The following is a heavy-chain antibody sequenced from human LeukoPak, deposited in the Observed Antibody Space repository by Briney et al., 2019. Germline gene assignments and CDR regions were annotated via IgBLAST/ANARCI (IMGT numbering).Heavy chain of an antibody. V-gene: IGHV3-13*01. CDR2: IGTASDT. Sequence: GGSLRLSCAASGFTFSSFDMHWVRQPTGQGLEWVSTIGTASDTYYPGSVEGRFTLSRDNAKNSLYLQMNSLRAEDTAVYYCAKDRKLGSIAARCFDYWGQGTLVTVSS. CDR1: GFTFSSFD. J-gene: IGHJ4*02. D-gene: IGHD6-6*01. CDR3: AKDRKLGSIAARCFDY.